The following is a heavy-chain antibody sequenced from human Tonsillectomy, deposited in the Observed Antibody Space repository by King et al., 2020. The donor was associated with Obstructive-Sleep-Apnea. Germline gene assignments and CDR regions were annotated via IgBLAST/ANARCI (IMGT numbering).Heavy chain of an antibody. J-gene: IGHJ6*02. CDR1: GYTFTSYG. CDR2: ISAYNGNT. Sequence: LVESGAEVKKPGASVKVSCKASGYTFTSYGISWVRQAPGQGLEWMGWISAYNGNTNYAQKLQGRVTMTTDTSTSTAYMELRSLRSDDTAVYYCARGLLTDYDFWSGYLYGMDVWGQGTTVTVSS. CDR3: ARGLLTDYDFWSGYLYGMDV. V-gene: IGHV1-18*04. D-gene: IGHD3-3*01.